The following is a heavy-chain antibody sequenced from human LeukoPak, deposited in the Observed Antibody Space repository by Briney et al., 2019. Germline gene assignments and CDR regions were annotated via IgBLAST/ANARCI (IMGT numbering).Heavy chain of an antibody. CDR1: GGSISSYY. J-gene: IGHJ4*02. CDR3: ARLVGARDY. D-gene: IGHD1-26*01. Sequence: SETLSLTCTVSGGSISSYYWSWIRQPPGKGLEWIGYIYYSGSTNYNPSLKSRVTISVDTSKNQFSLKLSSMTAADTAVYYCARLVGARDYWGQGTLVTVSS. CDR2: IYYSGST. V-gene: IGHV4-59*01.